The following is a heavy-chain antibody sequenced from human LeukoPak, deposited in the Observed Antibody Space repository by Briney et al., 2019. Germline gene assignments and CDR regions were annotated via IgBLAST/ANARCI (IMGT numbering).Heavy chain of an antibody. CDR2: IYYSGST. CDR1: GGSISSYY. CDR3: ARDTSGSRGNWFDP. Sequence: PSETLSLTCTVSGGSISSYYWSWIRQPPGKGLEWIGYIYYSGSTNYNPSLKSRVTISVDTSKNQFSLKLSSVTAADTAVYYCARDTSGSRGNWFDPWGQGTLVTVSS. J-gene: IGHJ5*02. D-gene: IGHD3-10*01. V-gene: IGHV4-59*01.